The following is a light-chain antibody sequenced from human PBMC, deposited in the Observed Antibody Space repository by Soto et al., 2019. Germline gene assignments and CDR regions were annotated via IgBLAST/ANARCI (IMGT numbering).Light chain of an antibody. CDR3: QQYDNLMYT. Sequence: DLQMTQSPSSLSASVGDRVTITCQASQDISNYLNWYQQKPGKAPKLLIYDASNLETGVPSRFSGSGSGTDFTFTIRSLQHEDIATYYCQQYDNLMYTFGQGTKLEIK. J-gene: IGKJ2*01. CDR2: DAS. V-gene: IGKV1-33*01. CDR1: QDISNY.